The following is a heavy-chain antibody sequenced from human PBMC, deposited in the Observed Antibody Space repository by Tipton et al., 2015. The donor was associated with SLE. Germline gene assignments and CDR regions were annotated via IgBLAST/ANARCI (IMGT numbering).Heavy chain of an antibody. V-gene: IGHV4-59*11. D-gene: IGHD2-2*01. CDR3: ATHIVVVPAANYYYYYGMDV. CDR1: GGSISSHS. CDR2: IYYSGST. J-gene: IGHJ6*02. Sequence: GLVKPSGTLSLTCTVSGGSISSHSWSWIRQPPGKGLEWIGSIYYSGSTYYNPSLKSRVTISVDTSKNQFSLKLSSVTAADTAVYYCATHIVVVPAANYYYYYGMDVWGQGTTVTVSS.